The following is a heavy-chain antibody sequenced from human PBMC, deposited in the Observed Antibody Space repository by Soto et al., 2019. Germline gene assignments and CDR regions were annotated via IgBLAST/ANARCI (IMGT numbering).Heavy chain of an antibody. J-gene: IGHJ4*02. D-gene: IGHD3-3*01. Sequence: QVQLVQSGAEVKKSGASVKVSCKASGYTFTDYHMHWVRQAPGQGLEWMGWITPDSGDTKSAEKFQGRVTMTRDTSISTVYMELTSLTSDDTAVYVCARDRVGFAVVTPAHWGQGTLVSVSS. CDR1: GYTFTDYH. V-gene: IGHV1-2*02. CDR2: ITPDSGDT. CDR3: ARDRVGFAVVTPAH.